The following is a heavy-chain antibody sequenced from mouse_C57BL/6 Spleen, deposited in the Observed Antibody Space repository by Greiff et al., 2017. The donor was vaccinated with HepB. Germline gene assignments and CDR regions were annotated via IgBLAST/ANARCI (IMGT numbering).Heavy chain of an antibody. J-gene: IGHJ3*01. Sequence: EVKLVESGAGLVKPGGSLKLSCAASGFTFSSYAMSWVRQTPEKRLEWVAYISSGGDYIYYADTVKGRCTISRDNARNTLYLQMSSLKSEDTAMYYCTRADGYYEFAYWGQGTLVTVSA. CDR2: ISSGGDYI. D-gene: IGHD2-3*01. V-gene: IGHV5-9-1*02. CDR1: GFTFSSYA. CDR3: TRADGYYEFAY.